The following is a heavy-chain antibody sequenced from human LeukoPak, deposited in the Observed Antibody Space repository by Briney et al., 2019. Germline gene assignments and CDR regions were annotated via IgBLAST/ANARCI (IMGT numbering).Heavy chain of an antibody. CDR2: ISGSGGST. V-gene: IGHV3-23*01. CDR3: AKADQDSGSRWGYYYYMDV. J-gene: IGHJ6*03. CDR1: GFTFSSYA. D-gene: IGHD1-26*01. Sequence: PGGSLRLSCAASGFTFSSYAMSWVRQAPGKGLEWVSAISGSGGSTYYADSVKGRFTISRDNSKNTLYLQMNSLRAEDTAVYYCAKADQDSGSRWGYYYYMDVWGKGTTVTVSS.